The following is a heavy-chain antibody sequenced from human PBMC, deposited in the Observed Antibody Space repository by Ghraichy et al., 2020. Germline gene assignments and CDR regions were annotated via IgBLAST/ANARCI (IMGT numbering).Heavy chain of an antibody. V-gene: IGHV4-39*01. CDR2: IYYSGST. D-gene: IGHD2-2*01. CDR1: GGSISSSSYY. J-gene: IGHJ5*02. CDR3: ARQQYCSSTSCRTARNNWFDP. Sequence: SETLSLTCTVSGGSISSSSYYWGWIRQPPGKGLEWIGSIYYSGSTYYNPSLKSRVTISVDTSKNQFSLKLSSVTAADTAVYYCARQQYCSSTSCRTARNNWFDPWGQGTLVTVSS.